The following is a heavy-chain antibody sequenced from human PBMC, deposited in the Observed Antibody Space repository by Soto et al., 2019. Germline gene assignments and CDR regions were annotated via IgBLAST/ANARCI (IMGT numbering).Heavy chain of an antibody. CDR2: MNPNSGNT. CDR3: ARGYNWNYIRAFDI. D-gene: IGHD1-7*01. V-gene: IGHV1-8*02. J-gene: IGHJ3*02. Sequence: ASVKVSCKASGGTFSSYAIRWVRQATGQGLEWMGWMNPNSGNTGYAQKFQGRVTMTRNTSISTAYMELSSLRSEDTAVYYCARGYNWNYIRAFDIWGQGTMVTVSS. CDR1: GGTFSSYA.